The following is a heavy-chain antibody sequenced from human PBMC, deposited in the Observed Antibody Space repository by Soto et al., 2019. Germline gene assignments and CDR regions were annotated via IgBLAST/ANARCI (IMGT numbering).Heavy chain of an antibody. CDR3: AKDVDFSTGNPSRTFDS. Sequence: QVQLVESGGGVVQVGRSRRLSCAVSGFTFSDYGMHWVRQPPGKGLEWVAAIWFDGSTTYYRESVKGRFSISRDNSKNTLNLQMNSLRVDDTAVYYCAKDVDFSTGNPSRTFDSWGQGTLVAVSS. CDR2: IWFDGSTT. D-gene: IGHD3-3*01. CDR1: GFTFSDYG. J-gene: IGHJ4*02. V-gene: IGHV3-33*06.